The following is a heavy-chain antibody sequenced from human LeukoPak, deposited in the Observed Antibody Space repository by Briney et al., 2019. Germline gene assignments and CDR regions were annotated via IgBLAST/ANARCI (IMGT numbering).Heavy chain of an antibody. D-gene: IGHD5-12*01. J-gene: IGHJ4*02. V-gene: IGHV3-30*18. CDR1: GFSFSSYG. Sequence: GGSLRLSCAASGFSFSSYGMHWARQAPGKGLEWVAVISYDGSNKYYALSVKGRLTISRDNSKNTLYLQMSSLRAEDTAVYYCAKDLEATTRGFDYWGQGSRVTVSS. CDR3: AKDLEATTRGFDY. CDR2: ISYDGSNK.